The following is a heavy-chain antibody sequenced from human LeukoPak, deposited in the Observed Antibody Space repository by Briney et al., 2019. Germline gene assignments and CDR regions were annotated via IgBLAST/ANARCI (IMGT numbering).Heavy chain of an antibody. J-gene: IGHJ4*02. D-gene: IGHD1-14*01. CDR2: ISIGGDYT. CDR1: GFTFSGSA. V-gene: IGHV3-23*01. Sequence: GGSLRLSCAASGFTFSGSAMSWVRQAPGKGLEWVSGISIGGDYTYYADSVKSRFTISRDNSKNTLSLQMSNLRAEDTAIYYCAKLHSATITADFDHWGQGTLVTVSS. CDR3: AKLHSATITADFDH.